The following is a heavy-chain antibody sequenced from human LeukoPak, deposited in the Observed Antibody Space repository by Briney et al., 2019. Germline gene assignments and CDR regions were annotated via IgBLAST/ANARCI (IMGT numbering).Heavy chain of an antibody. D-gene: IGHD6-19*01. J-gene: IGHJ4*02. Sequence: GGSLRLSCAASGFTFSSYERNWVRQAPGKGLEWVSYISSSGSTIYYADSVKGRFTISRDTAKNSLSLQMNSLRAADTAVYYCERGNSSGVDYWGQGTLVTVSS. CDR3: ERGNSSGVDY. CDR2: ISSSGSTI. CDR1: GFTFSSYE. V-gene: IGHV3-48*03.